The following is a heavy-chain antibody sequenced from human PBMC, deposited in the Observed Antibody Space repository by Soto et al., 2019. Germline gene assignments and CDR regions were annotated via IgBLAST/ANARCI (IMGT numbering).Heavy chain of an antibody. CDR2: IYWDDDK. D-gene: IGHD6-19*01. Sequence: QITLKESGPTLVKPTQTLTLTCTFSGFSLSSTRMAVGWIRQPPGKALEWLALIYWDDDKRYSPFLKSRLTITKDTAKIQVVLTMSNMDPVDTARYYCAHIVVAGLGYYFDYWGQGTLFTVSS. J-gene: IGHJ4*02. V-gene: IGHV2-5*02. CDR1: GFSLSSTRMA. CDR3: AHIVVAGLGYYFDY.